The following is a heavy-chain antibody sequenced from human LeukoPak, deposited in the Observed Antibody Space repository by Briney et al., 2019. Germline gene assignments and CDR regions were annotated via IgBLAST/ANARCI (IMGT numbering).Heavy chain of an antibody. CDR2: INHSGST. CDR3: ARLNRGSGWYFDL. D-gene: IGHD7-27*01. Sequence: KPSETLSLXCAVYGGSFRGYYWSWIRQTPGKGLEWIGEINHSGSTNYNPSLKSRVTISVDTSKNQFSLKLSSVTAADTAVYYCARLNRGSGWYFDLWGRGTLVTVSS. V-gene: IGHV4-34*01. J-gene: IGHJ2*01. CDR1: GGSFRGYY.